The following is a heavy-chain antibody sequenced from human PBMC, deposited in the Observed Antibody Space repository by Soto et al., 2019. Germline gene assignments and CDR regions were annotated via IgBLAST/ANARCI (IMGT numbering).Heavy chain of an antibody. CDR1: GFTFSDYY. J-gene: IGHJ3*02. Sequence: PGGSLRLSCAGAGFTFSDYYMSWIRQAPGKGLEWVSYISSSSSYTNYADSVKGRFTISRDNAKNSLYLQMNSLRAEDTAVYYCARAYSSSWMNAFDIWGQGTMVTVSS. CDR3: ARAYSSSWMNAFDI. D-gene: IGHD6-13*01. CDR2: ISSSSSYT. V-gene: IGHV3-11*06.